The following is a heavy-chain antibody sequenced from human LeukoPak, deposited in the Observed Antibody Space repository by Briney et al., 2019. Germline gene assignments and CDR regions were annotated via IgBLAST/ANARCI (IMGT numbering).Heavy chain of an antibody. J-gene: IGHJ3*02. CDR3: ARGRIAAAGRDAFDI. V-gene: IGHV1-46*03. Sequence: GASVKVSCKASGYTFTSYYMHWVRQAPGQGLEWMGIINPSGGSTSYAQKFQGRVTMTRDTSTSTVYMELGSLRSEDTAVYYCARGRIAAAGRDAFDIWGQGTMVTVSS. CDR2: INPSGGST. CDR1: GYTFTSYY. D-gene: IGHD6-13*01.